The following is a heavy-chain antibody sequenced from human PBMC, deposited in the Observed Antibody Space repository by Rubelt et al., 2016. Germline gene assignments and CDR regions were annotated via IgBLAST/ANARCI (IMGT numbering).Heavy chain of an antibody. CDR3: AHRHGSSWSDDAFDI. CDR2: IYWDDDK. J-gene: IGHJ3*02. D-gene: IGHD6-13*01. Sequence: QPPGKALEWLALIYWDDDKRYSPSLKSRLTITKDTSKNQVVLTMTNMDPVGTATYYCAHRHGSSWSDDAFDIWGQGTMVTVSS. V-gene: IGHV2-5*02.